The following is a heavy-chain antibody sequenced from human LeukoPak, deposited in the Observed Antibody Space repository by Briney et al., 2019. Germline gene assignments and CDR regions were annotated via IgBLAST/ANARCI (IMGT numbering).Heavy chain of an antibody. D-gene: IGHD3-10*01. CDR1: GGSISTYY. CDR3: ARSYGPGNYFDY. Sequence: SETLSLTCTVSGGSISTYYWSWIRQPPGKGLEWIGYIYYSGSAKYNPSLKSRVTISADTSKIQFSLKLSSVTAADTAVYYCARSYGPGNYFDYWGQGTLVTVSS. V-gene: IGHV4-59*01. J-gene: IGHJ4*02. CDR2: IYYSGSA.